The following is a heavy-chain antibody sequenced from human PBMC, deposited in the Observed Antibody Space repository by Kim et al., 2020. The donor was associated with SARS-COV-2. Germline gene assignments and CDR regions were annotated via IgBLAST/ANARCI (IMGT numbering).Heavy chain of an antibody. D-gene: IGHD1-1*01. J-gene: IGHJ4*02. V-gene: IGHV3-74*01. Sequence: YADSVKGRFTIARDNAKNTLYLQMNRQRAEDTALYYGARACNWRYNLLDYGGRGTLVTVSS. CDR3: ARACNWRYNLLDY.